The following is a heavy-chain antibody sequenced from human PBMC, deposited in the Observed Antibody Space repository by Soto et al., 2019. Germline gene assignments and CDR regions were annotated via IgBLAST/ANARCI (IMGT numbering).Heavy chain of an antibody. CDR2: ISSSGSTI. CDR1: GFTFSDYY. Sequence: GGSLRLSCAASGFTFSDYYMSWIRQAPGKGLEWVSYISSSGSTIYYADSVKGRFTISRDNAKNSLYLQMNSLRAEDTAVYYCARSQPSGSYAFDIWGQGTMVTVSS. D-gene: IGHD3-10*01. J-gene: IGHJ3*02. V-gene: IGHV3-11*01. CDR3: ARSQPSGSYAFDI.